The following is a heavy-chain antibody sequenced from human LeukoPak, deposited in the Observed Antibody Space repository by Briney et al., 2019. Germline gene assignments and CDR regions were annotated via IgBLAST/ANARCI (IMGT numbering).Heavy chain of an antibody. CDR1: GFTFSYYA. J-gene: IGHJ3*02. V-gene: IGHV3-23*01. CDR3: ATTIYAGYRSAWRLEGFDI. D-gene: IGHD6-19*01. Sequence: GGSLRLSCAGSGFTFSYYAMSWVRQAPGKGPDWVSAISDSGGSTYYADSVEGRFTISRDNSKNTLYLQMNRLRAEETAVYYCATTIYAGYRSAWRLEGFDIWSQGTMVTVSS. CDR2: ISDSGGST.